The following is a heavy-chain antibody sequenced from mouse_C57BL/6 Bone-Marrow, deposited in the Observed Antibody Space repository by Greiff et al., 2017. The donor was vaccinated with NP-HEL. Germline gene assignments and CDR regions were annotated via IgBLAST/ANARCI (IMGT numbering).Heavy chain of an antibody. V-gene: IGHV1-52*01. J-gene: IGHJ1*03. CDR2: IDPSDSET. CDR1: GYTFTSYW. Sequence: VQLQQPGAELVRPGSSVKLSCKASGYTFTSYWMHWVKQRPIQGLEWIGNIDPSDSETHYNQKFKDKATLTVDKSSSTAYMQLSSLTSEDSAVYYCARSGTVVASGYFDVWGTGTTVTVSS. CDR3: ARSGTVVASGYFDV. D-gene: IGHD1-1*01.